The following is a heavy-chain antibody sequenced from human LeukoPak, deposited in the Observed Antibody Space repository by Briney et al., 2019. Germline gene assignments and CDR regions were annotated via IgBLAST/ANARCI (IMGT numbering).Heavy chain of an antibody. J-gene: IGHJ4*02. V-gene: IGHV4-38-2*02. D-gene: IGHD1-26*01. CDR2: IYHSGST. CDR3: ARWYGSYYFDY. Sequence: PSETLSLTCTVSGYSISSGYYWGWIRQPPGKGLEWIGSIYHSGSTYYNPSLKSRVTISVDTSKNQFSLKLSSVTAADTAVYYCARWYGSYYFDYWGQGTLVTVSS. CDR1: GYSISSGYY.